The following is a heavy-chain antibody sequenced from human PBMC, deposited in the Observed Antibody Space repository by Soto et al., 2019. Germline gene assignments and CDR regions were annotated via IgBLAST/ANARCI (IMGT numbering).Heavy chain of an antibody. CDR1: GFTFSSYA. CDR3: AKDVPGSTGASNSFHYYGMDV. V-gene: IGHV3-23*01. Sequence: EVQLLESGGGLVQPGGSLRLSCAASGFTFSSYAMSWVRQAPGKGLEWVSAISGSGGSTYYADSVKGRFTISRDNSKNTLYLKMNSLRAEDTAVYYCAKDVPGSTGASNSFHYYGMDVWGQGTKVTVSS. CDR2: ISGSGGST. D-gene: IGHD2-15*01. J-gene: IGHJ6*02.